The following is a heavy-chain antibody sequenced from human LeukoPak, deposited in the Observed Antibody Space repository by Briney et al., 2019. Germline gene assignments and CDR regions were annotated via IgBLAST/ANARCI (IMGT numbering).Heavy chain of an antibody. V-gene: IGHV1-18*01. Sequence: GASVKVSCKASGYTFTSYGISWVRQAPGQGLEWMGWISAYNGNTNYAQKLQGRVTMTTDTSTSTAYMELRSLRSDDTAVYYCARPSIAARAWGYYYYMDVWGKGTTVTVSS. CDR3: ARPSIAARAWGYYYYMDV. D-gene: IGHD6-6*01. J-gene: IGHJ6*03. CDR1: GYTFTSYG. CDR2: ISAYNGNT.